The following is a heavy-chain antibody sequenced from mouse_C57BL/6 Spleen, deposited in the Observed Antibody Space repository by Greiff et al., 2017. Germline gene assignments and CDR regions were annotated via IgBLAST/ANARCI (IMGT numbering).Heavy chain of an antibody. CDR3: ARDGDGSSFFAY. V-gene: IGHV1-69*01. Sequence: VQLQQPGAELVMPGASVKLSCKASGYTFTSYWMHWVKQRPGQGLEWIGEIDPSDSYTNYNQKFKGKSTLTVDKSSSTAYMQLSSLTSEDSAVYYCARDGDGSSFFAYWGQGTLVTVSA. D-gene: IGHD1-1*01. CDR1: GYTFTSYW. CDR2: IDPSDSYT. J-gene: IGHJ3*01.